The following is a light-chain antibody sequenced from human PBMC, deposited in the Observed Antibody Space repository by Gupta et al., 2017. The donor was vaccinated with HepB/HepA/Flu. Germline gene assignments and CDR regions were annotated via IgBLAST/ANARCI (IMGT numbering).Light chain of an antibody. J-gene: IGLJ2*01. CDR1: SLRSYY. V-gene: IGLV3-19*01. Sequence: SSALTPDPAVSVALGQTVRITCQGDSLRSYYASWYQQKPGQAPVLVIYGKNNRPSGIPDRFSGSSSGNTASLTITGAQAEDEADYYCNSRDSSGNHVVFGGWTKLTVL. CDR2: GKN. CDR3: NSRDSSGNHVV.